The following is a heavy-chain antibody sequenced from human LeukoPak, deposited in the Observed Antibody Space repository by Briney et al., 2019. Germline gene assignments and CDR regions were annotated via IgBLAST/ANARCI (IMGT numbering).Heavy chain of an antibody. CDR1: GGSISSYY. CDR2: IYYSGST. D-gene: IGHD4-17*01. J-gene: IGHJ4*02. Sequence: SETLSLTCTVSGGSISSYYWSWIRQPPGKGLEWIGYIYYSGSTNYNPSLKSRVTISVDTSKNQFSLKLSSVTAADTAVYYCAKDLGHDYGDYYYWGQGTLVTVSS. V-gene: IGHV4-59*01. CDR3: AKDLGHDYGDYYY.